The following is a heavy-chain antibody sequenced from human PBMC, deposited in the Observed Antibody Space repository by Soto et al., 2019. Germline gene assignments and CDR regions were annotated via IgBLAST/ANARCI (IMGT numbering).Heavy chain of an antibody. J-gene: IGHJ6*02. Sequence: QVRLVQSGAEVNKPGSSVKVSCKASGDTFSSYSISWVRQAPGPGLEWMGGIVHIFGTTVYAPRLQGRLTITADGHTSTSYMELSGLTFEDTAVYYCAANSLGGGSQGDVWGQGTTVTVSS. D-gene: IGHD3-10*01. CDR3: AANSLGGGSQGDV. CDR2: IVHIFGTT. CDR1: GDTFSSYS. V-gene: IGHV1-69*01.